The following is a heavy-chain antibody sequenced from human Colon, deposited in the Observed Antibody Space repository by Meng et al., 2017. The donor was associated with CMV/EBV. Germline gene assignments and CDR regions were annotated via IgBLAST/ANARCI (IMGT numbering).Heavy chain of an antibody. J-gene: IGHJ4*02. D-gene: IGHD2-21*01. CDR3: SIDKGVRTFDT. V-gene: IGHV3-30*02. Sequence: QVHGVGSEGGVAQPGVSLRRVGAASGIPFSSSGMHGVCQAPGKWIDWVALIRHDGSNEYYAESVRCRFTSSRDNSKNTVYLQMNILRSEDTAVYYCSIDKGVRTFDTWGQGILVTVSS. CDR2: IRHDGSNE. CDR1: GIPFSSSG.